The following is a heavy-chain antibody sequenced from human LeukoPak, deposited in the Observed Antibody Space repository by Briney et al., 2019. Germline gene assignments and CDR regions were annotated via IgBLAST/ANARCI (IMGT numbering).Heavy chain of an antibody. D-gene: IGHD1-1*01. CDR1: GYTFTGYY. J-gene: IGHJ4*02. V-gene: IGHV1-2*02. Sequence: ASVKVSCKASGYTFTGYYIHWVRQAPGQGLEWMGWINPNSGDTTSAQRFQGRVTMTRDTSISTAYMELSRLRSDDTAVYYCARVGATGTTSPFDYWGQGTLVTVSS. CDR2: INPNSGDT. CDR3: ARVGATGTTSPFDY.